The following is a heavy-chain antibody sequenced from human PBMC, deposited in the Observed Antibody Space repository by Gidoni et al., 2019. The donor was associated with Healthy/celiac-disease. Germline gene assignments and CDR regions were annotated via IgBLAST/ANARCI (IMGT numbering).Heavy chain of an antibody. D-gene: IGHD3-3*01. CDR3: ARDQYLRSTVPGYGAFDI. CDR1: GFTFSSYS. J-gene: IGHJ3*02. CDR2: ISSSSSYI. V-gene: IGHV3-21*01. Sequence: EVQLVESGGGLVKPGGSLRLSCAASGFTFSSYSMNWVRQAPGKGLEWVSSISSSSSYIYYADSVKGRFTISRDNAKNSLYLQMNSLRAEDTAVYYCARDQYLRSTVPGYGAFDIWGQGTMVTVSS.